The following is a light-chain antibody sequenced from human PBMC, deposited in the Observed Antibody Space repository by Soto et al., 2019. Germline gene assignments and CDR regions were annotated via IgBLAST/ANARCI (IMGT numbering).Light chain of an antibody. CDR3: QHYGTSPFT. V-gene: IGKV3-20*01. J-gene: IGKJ3*01. CDR2: APS. CDR1: QSVSSSY. Sequence: ELVLTQSPGTLSLSPGERATLSCGASQSVSSSYFAWYQQKPGQAPRLLIYAPSSRATGVPDRLSGSGSGTDFTLTITRLEPEDFAVYYCQHYGTSPFTFGPGTKVEIK.